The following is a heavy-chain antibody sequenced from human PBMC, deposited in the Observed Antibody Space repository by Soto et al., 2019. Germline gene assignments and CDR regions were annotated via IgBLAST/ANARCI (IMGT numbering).Heavy chain of an antibody. CDR3: ARGFGYCSGLDV. CDR1: GGSFSGYY. Sequence: AETLSLTCAGYGGSFSGYYWSWIRQPPGKGLEWIGEINHSGSTNYNPSLKSRVTISVDTSKNQFSLKLSSVTAADTAVYYCARGFGYCSGLDVWGQGTTVTV. CDR2: INHSGST. J-gene: IGHJ6*02. V-gene: IGHV4-34*01. D-gene: IGHD6-25*01.